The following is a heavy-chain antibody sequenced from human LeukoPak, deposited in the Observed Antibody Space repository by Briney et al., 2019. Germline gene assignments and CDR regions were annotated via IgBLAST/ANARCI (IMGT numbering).Heavy chain of an antibody. V-gene: IGHV1-69*06. D-gene: IGHD2-21*02. J-gene: IGHJ4*02. Sequence: SVKVSCKASGGTFSSYSISWVRQAPGQGLEWMGGIIPIFGTANYAQKFQGRVTITADKSTRTAYMELSSLRSEDTAVYYCAREGIHCGGDCYSDYWGQGTLVTVSS. CDR3: AREGIHCGGDCYSDY. CDR2: IIPIFGTA. CDR1: GGTFSSYS.